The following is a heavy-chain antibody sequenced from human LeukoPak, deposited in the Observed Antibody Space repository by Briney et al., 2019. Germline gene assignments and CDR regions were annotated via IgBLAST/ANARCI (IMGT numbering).Heavy chain of an antibody. D-gene: IGHD3-22*01. CDR1: GFSLSTSGVG. Sequence: GSGPTLVNPTQTLTLTCTFSGFSLSTSGVGVGWIRQPPGKALEWLALIYWNDDKRYSPSLKSRLTITKDTSKNQVVLTMTNMDPVDTATYYCAHSPALVLVSSQYYYDSSGYSVDAFDIWGQGTMVTVSS. CDR2: IYWNDDK. V-gene: IGHV2-5*01. J-gene: IGHJ3*02. CDR3: AHSPALVLVSSQYYYDSSGYSVDAFDI.